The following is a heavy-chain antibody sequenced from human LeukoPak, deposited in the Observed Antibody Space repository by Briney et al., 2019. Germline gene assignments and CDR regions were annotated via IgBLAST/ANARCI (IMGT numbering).Heavy chain of an antibody. CDR3: ARRSRVGYCSSTSCYHHKSYFDY. CDR2: INHSGST. CDR1: GGSFSGYC. Sequence: SETLSLTCAVYGGSFSGYCWSWIRQPPGKGLEWIGEINHSGSTNYNPSLKSRVTISVDTSKNQLSLKLSSVTAADTAVYYCARRSRVGYCSSTSCYHHKSYFDYWGQGTLVTVSS. D-gene: IGHD2-2*01. V-gene: IGHV4-34*01. J-gene: IGHJ4*02.